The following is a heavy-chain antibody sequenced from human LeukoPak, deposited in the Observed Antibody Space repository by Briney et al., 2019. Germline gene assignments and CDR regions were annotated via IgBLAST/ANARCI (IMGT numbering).Heavy chain of an antibody. CDR2: INHSGST. V-gene: IGHV4-34*01. J-gene: IGHJ6*03. CDR1: GGSFSGYY. CDR3: ARGRASYYNYYMDV. Sequence: SETLSLTCAVYGGSFSGYYWSWIREPPGKGLEWIGEINHSGSTNYNPSLKSRVTISVDTSKNQFSLKLSTVTAADTAVYYCARGRASYYNYYMDVWGKGTTVTVSS.